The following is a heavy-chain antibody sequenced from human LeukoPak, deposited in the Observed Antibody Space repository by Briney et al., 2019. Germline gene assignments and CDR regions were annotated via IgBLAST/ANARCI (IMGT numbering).Heavy chain of an antibody. CDR3: AKLRLSISADYLDY. D-gene: IGHD5-12*01. CDR1: GFIFSSNA. Sequence: GGSLRLSCAAFGFIFSSNAMSWVRQAPGKGLEWVAGISSSGTGTYYTDSVKGRFTISRDNSKNTLYLQMNSLRAEDTAVYYCAKLRLSISADYLDYWGQGTLVSVSS. V-gene: IGHV3-23*01. J-gene: IGHJ4*02. CDR2: ISSSGTGT.